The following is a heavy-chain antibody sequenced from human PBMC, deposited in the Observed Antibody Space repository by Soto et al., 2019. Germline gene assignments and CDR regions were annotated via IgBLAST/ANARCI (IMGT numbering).Heavy chain of an antibody. CDR3: TRLISAAHDY. D-gene: IGHD3-10*01. V-gene: IGHV3-73*01. J-gene: IGHJ4*02. CDR2: IRARAYSYAT. CDR1: GFVFKDSS. Sequence: EVLLVESGGGMVQPGGSLKLSCAASGFVFKDSSIHWVRQASGQGLEWVGRIRARAYSYATAYAESVRGRFTISRDDSNNTAYLQMSGLKTEDTAIYYCTRLISAAHDYWGQGTLVTVSS.